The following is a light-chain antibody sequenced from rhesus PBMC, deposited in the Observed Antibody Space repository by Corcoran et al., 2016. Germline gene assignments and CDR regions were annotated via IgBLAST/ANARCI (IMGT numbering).Light chain of an antibody. CDR2: SDN. Sequence: SYDLTQPPSVSAASGQTARITCGGDSIGSKNVHWYQQSPAQAPVLVSSSDNNRSSGIPERFSGSNSGNTATLTISRVEAGDEADYYFQVWDGNTEYAVSGSGTKLTVL. V-gene: IGLV3-25*02. CDR3: QVWDGNTEYAV. CDR1: SIGSKN. J-gene: IGLJ6*01.